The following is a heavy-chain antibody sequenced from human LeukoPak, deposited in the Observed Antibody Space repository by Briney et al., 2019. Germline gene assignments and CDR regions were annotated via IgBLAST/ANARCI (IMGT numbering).Heavy chain of an antibody. CDR3: PRDDVGSGFDY. CDR2: IYYSGST. D-gene: IGHD1-26*01. J-gene: IGHJ4*02. V-gene: IGHV4-31*03. Sequence: PSQTLSLTCTVSGGSISSGGYYWTWIRQHPGKGLEWIGYIYYSGSTYYNPSLKSRVTISVDTSKNQFSLKLSSVTAADTAVYYCPRDDVGSGFDYWGQGTLVTVSS. CDR1: GGSISSGGYY.